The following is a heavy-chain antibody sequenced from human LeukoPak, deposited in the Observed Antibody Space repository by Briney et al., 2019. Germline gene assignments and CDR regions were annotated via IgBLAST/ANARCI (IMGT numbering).Heavy chain of an antibody. Sequence: SETLSLTCTVSGGSISSYYWNWIRQPPGKGLEWIRYIYTSGSTNYNPSLKSRVTISVDTSKNQFSLKLSSVTAADTAVYYCARHVGDLGFDYWGQGTLVTVSS. D-gene: IGHD4-17*01. J-gene: IGHJ4*02. CDR2: IYTSGST. V-gene: IGHV4-4*09. CDR3: ARHVGDLGFDY. CDR1: GGSISSYY.